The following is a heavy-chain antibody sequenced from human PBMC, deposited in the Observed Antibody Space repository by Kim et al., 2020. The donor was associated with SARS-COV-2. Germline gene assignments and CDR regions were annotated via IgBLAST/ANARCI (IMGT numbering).Heavy chain of an antibody. CDR3: ASETSSANHDALDI. V-gene: IGHV3-48*03. CDR1: GFTFSSYE. CDR2: ITSSGTTV. J-gene: IGHJ3*02. D-gene: IGHD6-6*01. Sequence: GGSLRLSCAASGFTFSSYEMNWVRQAPGKGLEWISYITSSGTTVNYADSVKGRFTISRDNSNNLLYLQMNILRDEDTAVYFCASETSSANHDALDIWGQGTMVTVSS.